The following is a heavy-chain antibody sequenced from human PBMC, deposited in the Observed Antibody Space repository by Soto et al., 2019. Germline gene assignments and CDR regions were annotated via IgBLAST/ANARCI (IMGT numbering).Heavy chain of an antibody. Sequence: QVTLKESGPVLVKPTETLTLTCTVSGFSLSNARMGVSWIRQPPGKALEWLAHIFSNDEKSYSTSLKSRLTISKDTSKSQVVLTMTNMDPVDTATYYCARIPYGAAAYNYSYYGMDVWAQGTTVTVSS. CDR3: ARIPYGAAAYNYSYYGMDV. J-gene: IGHJ6*02. V-gene: IGHV2-26*01. CDR1: GFSLSNARMG. D-gene: IGHD6-13*01. CDR2: IFSNDEK.